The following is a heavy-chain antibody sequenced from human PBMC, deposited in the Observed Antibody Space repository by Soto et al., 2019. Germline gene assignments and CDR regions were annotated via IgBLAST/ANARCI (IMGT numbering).Heavy chain of an antibody. V-gene: IGHV1-46*01. CDR3: ARTRATRDYYYYGMDV. J-gene: IGHJ6*02. Sequence: ASVKVSFKASGYTCTSYYINWLRQAPGQGLEWMGIINPSGGSTSYAQKFQGRVTMTRDTSTSTVYMELSSLRSEDTAVYYCARTRATRDYYYYGMDVWGQGTTVTVSS. CDR1: GYTCTSYY. CDR2: INPSGGST.